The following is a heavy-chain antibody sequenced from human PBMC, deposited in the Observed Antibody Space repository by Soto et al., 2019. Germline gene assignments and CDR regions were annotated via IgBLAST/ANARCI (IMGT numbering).Heavy chain of an antibody. J-gene: IGHJ5*02. CDR3: ASTPNIVVVPAAIPKGFAP. Sequence: QVQLQESGPGLVKPSGTLSLTCAVSGGSISSSNWWSWVRQPPGKGLEWIGEIYHSGSTNYNPSLKCRVTISEDKTKHQFSLKLSSVTAADTAVYYCASTPNIVVVPAAIPKGFAPWSQGPLVTVSS. D-gene: IGHD2-2*02. CDR1: GGSISSSNW. V-gene: IGHV4-4*02. CDR2: IYHSGST.